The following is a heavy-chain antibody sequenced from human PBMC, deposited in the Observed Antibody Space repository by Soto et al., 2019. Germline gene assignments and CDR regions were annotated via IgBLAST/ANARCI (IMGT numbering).Heavy chain of an antibody. CDR2: IWYDGSNK. J-gene: IGHJ4*02. Sequence: PGGSLRLSCAASGFTFSSYGMHWVRQAPGKGLEWVAVIWYDGSNKYYADSVKGRFTISRDNSKNTLYLQMNSLRAEDTAVYYCARDTAVAGIKGAWAFLFDYWGQGTLVTVSS. CDR1: GFTFSSYG. CDR3: ARDTAVAGIKGAWAFLFDY. D-gene: IGHD6-19*01. V-gene: IGHV3-33*01.